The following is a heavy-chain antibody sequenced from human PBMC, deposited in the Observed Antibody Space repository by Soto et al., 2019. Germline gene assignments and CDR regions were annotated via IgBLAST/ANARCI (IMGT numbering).Heavy chain of an antibody. CDR2: IYPGDSDT. J-gene: IGHJ4*02. D-gene: IGHD3-22*01. Sequence: RGESLKISCKGSGYSFTSYWIGWVRQMPGKGLEWMGIIYPGDSDTRYSPSFQGQVTISADKSISTAYLQWSSLKASDTAMYYCASSGDSSGYSVDYWGQGTLVTVSS. CDR1: GYSFTSYW. V-gene: IGHV5-51*01. CDR3: ASSGDSSGYSVDY.